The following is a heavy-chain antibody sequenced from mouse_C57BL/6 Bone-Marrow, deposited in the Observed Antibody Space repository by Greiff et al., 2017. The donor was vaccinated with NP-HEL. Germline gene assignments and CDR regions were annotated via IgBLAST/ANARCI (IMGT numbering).Heavy chain of an antibody. V-gene: IGHV7-3*01. CDR2: IRNKANGYTT. D-gene: IGHD1-1*01. CDR3: ARYLSRWYFDV. CDR1: GFTFTDYY. Sequence: EVQVVESGGGLVQPGGSLSLSCAASGFTFTDYYMSWVRQPPGKALEWLGFIRNKANGYTTEYSASVKGRFTISRDNSQSILYLQMNALRAEDSATYYCARYLSRWYFDVWGTGTTVTVSS. J-gene: IGHJ1*03.